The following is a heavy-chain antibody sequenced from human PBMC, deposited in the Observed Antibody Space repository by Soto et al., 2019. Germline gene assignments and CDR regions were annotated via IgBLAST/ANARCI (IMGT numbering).Heavy chain of an antibody. CDR1: GFSFRDYF. CDR2: ISPRAGST. Sequence: EVQLLESGGGLVQPGGSLRLSCAASGFSFRDYFMSWVRQAPGKGLEWVSAISPRAGSTYYADSVKGRFTISRDNSKNTLYLQVNSLRAEDTDVYYCAKEEVVVTSVPAPYYFDYWGQGVLVAVSS. V-gene: IGHV3-23*01. J-gene: IGHJ4*02. D-gene: IGHD2-21*02. CDR3: AKEEVVVTSVPAPYYFDY.